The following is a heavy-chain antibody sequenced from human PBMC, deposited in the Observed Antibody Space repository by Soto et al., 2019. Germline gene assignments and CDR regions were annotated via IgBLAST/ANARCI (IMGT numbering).Heavy chain of an antibody. D-gene: IGHD6-13*01. Sequence: GGSLRLSCAASGFTFSTYWMHWVRQAPGKGLEWVANIKQDGSVIYYLDSVKGRFTISRDNAKSSLYLQMNSLRAKDTAVYYCARVIAAADSLWGQGTLVTVSS. CDR3: ARVIAAADSL. V-gene: IGHV3-7*01. CDR2: IKQDGSVI. J-gene: IGHJ4*02. CDR1: GFTFSTYW.